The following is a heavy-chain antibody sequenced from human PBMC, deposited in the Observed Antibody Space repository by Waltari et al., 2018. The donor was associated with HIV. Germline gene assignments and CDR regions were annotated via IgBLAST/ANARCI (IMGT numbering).Heavy chain of an antibody. J-gene: IGHJ4*02. Sequence: QVQLVESGGGVVQPGRSRRLSCAASGFPFSSFGMHWVRQAPGKGREWVAVISKDGSSKYYADSVKGRFTISRDNSKNTLYLHMNSLRAEDTAVYYCASPFYSDSTTYYYGLDYWGQGTLVTVSS. CDR1: GFPFSSFG. CDR3: ASPFYSDSTTYYYGLDY. V-gene: IGHV3-30-3*01. D-gene: IGHD3-22*01. CDR2: ISKDGSSK.